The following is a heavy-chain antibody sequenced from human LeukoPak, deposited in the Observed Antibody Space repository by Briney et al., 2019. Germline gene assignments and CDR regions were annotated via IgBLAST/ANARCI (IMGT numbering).Heavy chain of an antibody. CDR3: ARARDSGSYYQYYYYMDV. J-gene: IGHJ6*03. CDR2: ICYDGSNK. CDR1: GFTFSSYG. Sequence: GGSLRFSCAASGFTFSSYGMHGVRQAPGKGLEGVAVICYDGSNKYYADSVKGRFTISRDNSKNTLYLQMNSLRAEDTAVYSCARARDSGSYYQYYYYMDVWGKGTTVTVSS. D-gene: IGHD1-26*01. V-gene: IGHV3-33*01.